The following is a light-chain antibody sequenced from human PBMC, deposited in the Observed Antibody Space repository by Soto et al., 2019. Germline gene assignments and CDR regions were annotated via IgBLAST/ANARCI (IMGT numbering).Light chain of an antibody. CDR1: TTNIGAGYE. CDR3: QSYDSSLSGWV. CDR2: GHN. J-gene: IGLJ3*02. Sequence: QSVLTQPPSVSGAPGQRVTISCTGSTTNIGAGYEVHWYQQRPGTAPKLLVSGHNIRPSGVPDRFSGSKSGTSASLAITGLQAEDEADYYCQSYDSSLSGWVFGGGTQLTVL. V-gene: IGLV1-40*01.